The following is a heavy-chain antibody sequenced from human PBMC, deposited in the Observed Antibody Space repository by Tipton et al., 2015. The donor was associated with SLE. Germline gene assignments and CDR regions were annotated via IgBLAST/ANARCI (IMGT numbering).Heavy chain of an antibody. CDR1: GFTFSSYW. J-gene: IGHJ6*02. Sequence: GSLRLSCAASGFTFSSYWMSWVRQAPGKGLEWLGRVKGKSDGGATDYAAPVKGRFILSRDDSKNTVYLQMNSLKTEDTGFYYCTTDNEAYGMDVWGQGTTVTVSS. CDR3: TTDNEAYGMDV. D-gene: IGHD2-8*01. CDR2: VKGKSDGGAT. V-gene: IGHV3-15*01.